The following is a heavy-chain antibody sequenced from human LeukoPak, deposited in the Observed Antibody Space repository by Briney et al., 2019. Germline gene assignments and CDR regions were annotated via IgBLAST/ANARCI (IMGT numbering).Heavy chain of an antibody. Sequence: ASVKVSCKASGYTFTGYYMHWVRQAPGQGLEWMGWINPNSGGTNYAQKFQGWVTMTRDTSISTAYMELSRLRSDDTAVYYCGRGLLYSSEIFLAYWGRETLVTASS. J-gene: IGHJ4*02. CDR2: INPNSGGT. CDR3: GRGLLYSSEIFLAY. V-gene: IGHV1-2*04. D-gene: IGHD6-19*01. CDR1: GYTFTGYY.